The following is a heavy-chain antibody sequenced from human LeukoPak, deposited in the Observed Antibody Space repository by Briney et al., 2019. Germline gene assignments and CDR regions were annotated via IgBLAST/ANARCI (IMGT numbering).Heavy chain of an antibody. CDR3: ARDSDEYGDSHIDY. J-gene: IGHJ4*02. Sequence: GRSLRLSCAASGFTFSNFGLYWVRQPPGKGLEWVALIWNDGSHKYYDDSVKDRFTISRDNSQSTPHLQMNNLRAEDTAFYYCARDSDEYGDSHIDYWGQGTLVTVSS. CDR2: IWNDGSHK. CDR1: GFTFSNFG. D-gene: IGHD4-17*01. V-gene: IGHV3-33*01.